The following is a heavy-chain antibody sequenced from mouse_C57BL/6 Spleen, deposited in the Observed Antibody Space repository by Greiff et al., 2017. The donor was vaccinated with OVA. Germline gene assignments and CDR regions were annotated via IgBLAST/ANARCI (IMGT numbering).Heavy chain of an antibody. CDR2: IDPANGNT. D-gene: IGHD2-10*01. CDR1: GFNIKNTY. Sequence: VQLKQSVAELVRPGASVKLSCTASGFNIKNTYMHWVKQRPEQGLEWIGRIDPANGNTKYALKFQGKATITADTSSNTAYLQLSSLTSEDTAIYYGARDPYYGNYVWYFDVWGTGTTVTVSS. J-gene: IGHJ1*03. V-gene: IGHV14-3*01. CDR3: ARDPYYGNYVWYFDV.